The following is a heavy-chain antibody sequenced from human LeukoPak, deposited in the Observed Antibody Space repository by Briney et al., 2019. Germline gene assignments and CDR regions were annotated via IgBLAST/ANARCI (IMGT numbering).Heavy chain of an antibody. CDR3: AELGITMIGGV. D-gene: IGHD3-10*02. CDR2: IYWNGGSS. Sequence: GGSLRLSCAAPGFTFDDYGLSWVRPAPGEGLEWVPGIYWNGGSSGYADSLKGRVTISTDNVKDSLYLQMNSMRAEDTAVYYCAELGITMIGGVWGKGTTVTISS. V-gene: IGHV3-20*04. CDR1: GFTFDDYG. J-gene: IGHJ6*04.